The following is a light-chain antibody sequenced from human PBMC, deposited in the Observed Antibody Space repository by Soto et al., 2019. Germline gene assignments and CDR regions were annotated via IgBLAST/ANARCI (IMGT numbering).Light chain of an antibody. V-gene: IGLV2-14*01. CDR3: SSYSRSSTLV. CDR1: SSDGGGDNNY. Sequence: QSALTQPASVSGSPGQSITISCTGTSSDGGGDNNYVSWYQQHPGKAPKLMIYEVSDRPSGVSDRFSGSKSDNTASLTISGLLPEDEADYYCSSYSRSSTLVFGGGTKLTVL. CDR2: EVS. J-gene: IGLJ3*02.